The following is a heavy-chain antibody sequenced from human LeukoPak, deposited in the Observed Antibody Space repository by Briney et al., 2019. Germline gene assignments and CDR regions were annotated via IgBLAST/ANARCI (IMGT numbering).Heavy chain of an antibody. J-gene: IGHJ4*02. Sequence: GGSRRLSCAASGFTFSSYSMNWVRQAPGKGLEWVSSISSSSSYIYYADSVKGRFTISRDNAKNSLYLQMNSLRAEDTAVYYCARGMGITMIDYWGQGTLVTASS. CDR3: ARGMGITMIDY. V-gene: IGHV3-21*01. D-gene: IGHD3-22*01. CDR2: ISSSSSYI. CDR1: GFTFSSYS.